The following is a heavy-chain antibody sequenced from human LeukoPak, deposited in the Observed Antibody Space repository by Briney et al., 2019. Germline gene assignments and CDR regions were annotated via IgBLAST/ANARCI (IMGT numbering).Heavy chain of an antibody. D-gene: IGHD3-22*01. CDR3: ARDPYYYDSSGESIGDY. V-gene: IGHV3-69-1*01. J-gene: IGHJ4*02. CDR2: ISSSSTI. Sequence: GGSLRLSCAASGFTFSDYYKNWVPQAPGKGLEWVSSISSSSTIYYADSVKGRFTISRDNAKNSLYLQMNSLRAEDTVVYYCARDPYYYDSSGESIGDYWGQGTLVTVSS. CDR1: GFTFSDYY.